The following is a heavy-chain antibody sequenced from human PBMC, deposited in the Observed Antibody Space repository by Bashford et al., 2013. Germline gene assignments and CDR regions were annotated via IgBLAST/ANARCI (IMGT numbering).Heavy chain of an antibody. CDR2: IYYSGST. CDR3: ARLPYDSSGYYLGMDV. D-gene: IGHD3-22*01. V-gene: IGHV4-31*03. J-gene: IGHJ6*02. CDR1: GGSISSGDNY. Sequence: SETLSLTCIVSGGSISSGDNYWSWIRQHPGKGLEWIGYIYYSGSTYYNPSLKSRITISVDMSKNQFSLKLSSVTAADTAVYYCARLPYDSSGYYLGMDVWGQGTTVTVSS.